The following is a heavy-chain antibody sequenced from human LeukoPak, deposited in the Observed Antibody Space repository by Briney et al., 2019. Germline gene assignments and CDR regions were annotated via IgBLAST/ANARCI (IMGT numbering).Heavy chain of an antibody. V-gene: IGHV3-30*02. Sequence: GGSLRLSCAASGFTFSSYGMHWVRQAPGEGLEWVAFIRYDGSNKYYADSVKGRFTISRDNSKNTLYLQMNSLRAEDTAVYYCASSPDYHDSSGYYSYAFDIWGQGTMVTVSS. J-gene: IGHJ3*02. D-gene: IGHD3-22*01. CDR1: GFTFSSYG. CDR3: ASSPDYHDSSGYYSYAFDI. CDR2: IRYDGSNK.